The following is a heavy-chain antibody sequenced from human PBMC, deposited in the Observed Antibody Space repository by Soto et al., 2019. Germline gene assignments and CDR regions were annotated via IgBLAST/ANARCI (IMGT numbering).Heavy chain of an antibody. CDR2: INHSGST. Sequence: SETLSLTCAVYGGSFSGYYWSWIRQPPGKGLEWIGEINHSGSTNYNPSLKSRVTISVDTSKNQFSLKLSSVTAADTAVYYCARVPLGYCSSTSCYARRNNWFNPWGQGTLVTVSS. CDR1: GGSFSGYY. J-gene: IGHJ5*02. D-gene: IGHD2-2*01. CDR3: ARVPLGYCSSTSCYARRNNWFNP. V-gene: IGHV4-34*01.